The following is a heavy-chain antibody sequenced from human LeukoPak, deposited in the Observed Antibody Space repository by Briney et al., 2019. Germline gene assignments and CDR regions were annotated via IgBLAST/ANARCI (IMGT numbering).Heavy chain of an antibody. CDR3: ARPTYDSIGYYSFDS. V-gene: IGHV4-4*02. CDR1: GDSISSVNS. Sequence: PSGTLSLTCVVSGDSISSVNSWSWVRQAPGKGLEWIGEVYHSGHTNYNPSLSSRVSISPDKSKNQFSLKLTSVTAADTAVYYCARPTYDSIGYYSFDSWGQGILVTVSS. D-gene: IGHD3-22*01. J-gene: IGHJ4*02. CDR2: VYHSGHT.